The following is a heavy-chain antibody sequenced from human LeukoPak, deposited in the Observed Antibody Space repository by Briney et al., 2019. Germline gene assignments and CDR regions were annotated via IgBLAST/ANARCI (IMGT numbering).Heavy chain of an antibody. J-gene: IGHJ6*03. CDR3: ASAPGYCSSTSCYDYYYMDV. Sequence: GGSLRLSCAASGFTFSSYSMNWVRQAPGKGLEWVSSISSSSSYIYYADSVKGRFTISRDNAKNSLYLQMNSLRAEDTAVYYCASAPGYCSSTSCYDYYYMDVWGKGTTVTVS. CDR2: ISSSSSYI. D-gene: IGHD2-2*01. CDR1: GFTFSSYS. V-gene: IGHV3-21*01.